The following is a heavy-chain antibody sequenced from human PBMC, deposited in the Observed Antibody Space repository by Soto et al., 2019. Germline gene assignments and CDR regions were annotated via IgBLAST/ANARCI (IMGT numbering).Heavy chain of an antibody. J-gene: IGHJ5*02. V-gene: IGHV4-59*01. Sequence: QVQLKESGPGLVKPSETLYLTCTVSSGSTSPNYWSWIRQSPGKGLEWIAYIYFTGSTNYNPSLKSRVTISIDTSKNQFSLKLTSVTAADTAVYYCARGGSWFDPWGQGTLVTVSS. CDR1: SGSTSPNY. CDR2: IYFTGST. CDR3: ARGGSWFDP.